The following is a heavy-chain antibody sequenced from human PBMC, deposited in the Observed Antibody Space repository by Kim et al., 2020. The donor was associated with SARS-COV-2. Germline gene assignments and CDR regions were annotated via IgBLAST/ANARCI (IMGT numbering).Heavy chain of an antibody. CDR3: ARRSRGDGSPGY. D-gene: IGHD3-16*01. V-gene: IGHV4-39*01. J-gene: IGHJ4*02. Sequence: YSNPSLKGRVTISVDTSKKQFALKLTSVTAADTAVYYCARRSRGDGSPGYWGQGTLVTVSS.